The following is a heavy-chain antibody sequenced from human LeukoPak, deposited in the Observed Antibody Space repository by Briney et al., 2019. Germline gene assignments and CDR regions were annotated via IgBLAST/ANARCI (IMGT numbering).Heavy chain of an antibody. V-gene: IGHV3-33*01. CDR2: IWYDGSNK. CDR3: ASSSGWSFYDDY. J-gene: IGHJ4*02. CDR1: GFTFSSYG. Sequence: PGGSLRLSWAASGFTFSSYGIRWVRQAPGKGLGWVAVIWYDGSNKYYADSVNGRFTFSRDNSKNTLYLQMSSERTEGTAVYYCASSSGWSFYDDYWGQGTLVTVSS. D-gene: IGHD6-19*01.